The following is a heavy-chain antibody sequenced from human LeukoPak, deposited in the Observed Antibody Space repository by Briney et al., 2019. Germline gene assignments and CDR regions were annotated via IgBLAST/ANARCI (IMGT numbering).Heavy chain of an antibody. CDR3: TRHRGYCSGGSCYNWFDP. D-gene: IGHD2-15*01. J-gene: IGHJ5*02. Sequence: TGGSLRLSCAASGFTFSGSAMHWVHQASGKGLEWVGRIRSKANSYATAYAASVKGRFTISRDDSKNTAYLQMNSLKTEDTAVYYCTRHRGYCSGGSCYNWFDPWGQGTLVTVSS. CDR2: IRSKANSYAT. V-gene: IGHV3-73*01. CDR1: GFTFSGSA.